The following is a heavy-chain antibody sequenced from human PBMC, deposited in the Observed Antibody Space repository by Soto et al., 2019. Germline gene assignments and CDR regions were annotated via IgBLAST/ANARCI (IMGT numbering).Heavy chain of an antibody. Sequence: GGSLRLSCAASGFTFSSYWMSWVRQAPGKGLEWVANIKQDGSEKYYVDSVKGRFTISRDNAKNSVYLQMNSLRAEDTAVYYCARDGRGHYDILTGYYRDYYYYYMDVWGKGTTVTVSS. D-gene: IGHD3-9*01. J-gene: IGHJ6*03. CDR3: ARDGRGHYDILTGYYRDYYYYYMDV. CDR2: IKQDGSEK. V-gene: IGHV3-7*01. CDR1: GFTFSSYW.